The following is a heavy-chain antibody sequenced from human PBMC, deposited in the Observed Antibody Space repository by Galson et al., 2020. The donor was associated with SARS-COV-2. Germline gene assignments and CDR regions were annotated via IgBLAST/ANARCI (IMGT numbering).Heavy chain of an antibody. Sequence: GESLKISCEASGLIFSDAHMTWIRQAPGKGLEWISYIKNGGDTIYYADSVKGRFTMSRDNANNLLYLQMNSLRVEDTAMYYCARESWGALDLWGQGTLVTVST. CDR2: IKNGGDTI. J-gene: IGHJ5*02. V-gene: IGHV3-11*01. D-gene: IGHD3-16*01. CDR1: GLIFSDAH. CDR3: ARESWGALDL.